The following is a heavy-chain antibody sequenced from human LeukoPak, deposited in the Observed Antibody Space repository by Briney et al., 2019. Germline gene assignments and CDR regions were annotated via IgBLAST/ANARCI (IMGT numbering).Heavy chain of an antibody. CDR2: ISSSGSTI. Sequence: PGGSLRLSCAASGFTFSSYEMNWVRQAPGKGLEWVSYISSSGSTIYYADSVKGRFTISRDNAKNPLYLQMNSLRAEDTAVYYCARVDYGDNYGMDVWGKGTTVTVSS. CDR1: GFTFSSYE. V-gene: IGHV3-48*03. J-gene: IGHJ6*04. D-gene: IGHD4-17*01. CDR3: ARVDYGDNYGMDV.